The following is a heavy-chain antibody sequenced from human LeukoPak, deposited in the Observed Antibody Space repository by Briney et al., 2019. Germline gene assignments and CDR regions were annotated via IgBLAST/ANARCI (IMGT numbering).Heavy chain of an antibody. J-gene: IGHJ3*02. CDR1: GYGFTSHW. CDR3: ARQYYDTLTHQTRAFDI. Sequence: ESLNISYKGSGYGFTSHWIACLRQKPGKGLEWMGIIFPADSATRYILSFRGQVTISADESISTAYLQCSSLKGSDTGIYYRARQYYDTLTHQTRAFDIWGKGTMVTVSS. V-gene: IGHV5-51*01. CDR2: IFPADSAT. D-gene: IGHD3-9*01.